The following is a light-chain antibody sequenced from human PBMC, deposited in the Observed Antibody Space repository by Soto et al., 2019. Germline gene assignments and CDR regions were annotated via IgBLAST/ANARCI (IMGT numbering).Light chain of an antibody. V-gene: IGLV2-14*01. CDR1: SSDIGSYDY. CDR2: EVN. Sequence: QSVLTQPASVSGSPGQSITISCTGTSSDIGSYDYVSWYQHHSGKAPKLIIYEVNNRPSGVSNRFSGSKSVNTASLTISGLQAEDEADYYCSSHSSSSAYYVFGTGTKVTVL. CDR3: SSHSSSSAYYV. J-gene: IGLJ1*01.